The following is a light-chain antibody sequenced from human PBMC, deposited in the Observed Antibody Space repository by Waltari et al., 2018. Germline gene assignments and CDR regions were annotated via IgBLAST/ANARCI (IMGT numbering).Light chain of an antibody. J-gene: IGLJ1*01. CDR2: DVT. Sequence: QSALTQTRSVSGSPGQSVTISCAGTSSDIGNYNYVSWHQQHPGKAPKLMIYDVTKRPSGVPDRFSGSKSGNTASLTISGLQAEDEADYYCCSYAGTYTYVFGTGTTVTVL. CDR1: SSDIGNYNY. V-gene: IGLV2-11*01. CDR3: CSYAGTYTYV.